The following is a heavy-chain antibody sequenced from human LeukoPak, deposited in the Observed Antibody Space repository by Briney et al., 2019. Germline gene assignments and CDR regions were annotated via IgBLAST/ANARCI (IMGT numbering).Heavy chain of an antibody. D-gene: IGHD5-24*01. Sequence: PGGSLRLSCAACGFTFSNYWMSWVRQAPGKGLKWVANIKQDGSDKYYVDSLKGRFTISRDNAKNSLYLQMNSLRAEGTAVYYCARRWRSAFDIWGQGTMVTVSS. CDR2: IKQDGSDK. CDR1: GFTFSNYW. J-gene: IGHJ3*02. CDR3: ARRWRSAFDI. V-gene: IGHV3-7*01.